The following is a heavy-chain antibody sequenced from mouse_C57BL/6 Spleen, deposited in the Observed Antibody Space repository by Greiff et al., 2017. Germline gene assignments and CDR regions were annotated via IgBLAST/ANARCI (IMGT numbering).Heavy chain of an antibody. J-gene: IGHJ4*01. CDR1: GYTFTTYP. CDR3: ARRGYYGSGYGYYAMDY. D-gene: IGHD1-1*01. Sequence: QVQLQQSGAELVKPGASVKMSCKASGYTFTTYPIEWMKQTHGKSLEWIGNFHPYNDDTKYNEKFKGKATLTVAKSSSTVYLELSRLTSDDSAVYYCARRGYYGSGYGYYAMDYWGQGTSVTVSS. V-gene: IGHV1-47*01. CDR2: FHPYNDDT.